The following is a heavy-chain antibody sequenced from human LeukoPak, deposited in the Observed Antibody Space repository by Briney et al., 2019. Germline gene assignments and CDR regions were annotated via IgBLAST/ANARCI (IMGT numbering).Heavy chain of an antibody. Sequence: GGSLRLSCAASGFTFSSYWMHWVRQAPGKGLVWVSRINSDGSSTSYADSVKGRFTISRDNAKNTLYLQMNSLRAEDTAAYYCARDPGGAGQLRFDPWGQGTLVTVSS. CDR1: GFTFSSYW. CDR2: INSDGSST. J-gene: IGHJ5*02. D-gene: IGHD2-8*02. CDR3: ARDPGGAGQLRFDP. V-gene: IGHV3-74*01.